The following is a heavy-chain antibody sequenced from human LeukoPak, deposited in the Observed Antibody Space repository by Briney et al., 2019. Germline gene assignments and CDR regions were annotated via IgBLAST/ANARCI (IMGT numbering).Heavy chain of an antibody. J-gene: IGHJ5*02. CDR1: GFTFSNAW. D-gene: IGHD3-10*01. CDR2: IKSKTDGGTT. V-gene: IGHV3-15*01. CDR3: TTDAIWFGEFDP. Sequence: PGGSLRLSCAASGFTFSNAWMSWVRQAPGKGLEWVGRIKSKTDGGTTDYAAPVKGRFTISRDDSKNTLYLQMNSLKTEDTAVYYCTTDAIWFGEFDPWGQGTLVTVSS.